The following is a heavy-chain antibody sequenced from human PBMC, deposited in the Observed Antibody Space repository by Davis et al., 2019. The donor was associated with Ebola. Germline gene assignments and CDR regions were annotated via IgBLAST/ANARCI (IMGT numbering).Heavy chain of an antibody. V-gene: IGHV3-30*18. CDR2: ISYDGSNK. CDR3: AKVRSYDAFDI. Sequence: SLKISCAASGFTFSSYGMHWVRQAPGKGLEWVAVISYDGSNKYYADSVKGRFTISRDNSKNTLYLQMNSLRAEDTAVYYCAKVRSYDAFDIWGQGTMVTVSS. J-gene: IGHJ3*02. CDR1: GFTFSSYG.